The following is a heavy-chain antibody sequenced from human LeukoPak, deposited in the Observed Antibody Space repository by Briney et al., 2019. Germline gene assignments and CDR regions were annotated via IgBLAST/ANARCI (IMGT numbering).Heavy chain of an antibody. J-gene: IGHJ3*01. CDR2: ISSGTSYI. V-gene: IGHV3-21*04. CDR3: ARDKDYGSGSDYNEYVFDF. CDR1: GFTFNTYT. D-gene: IGHD3-10*01. Sequence: GGSLRLSCAAPGFTFNTYTMNWVRQAPGKGLEWVSSISSGTSYIYYADSVKGRFTISRDNAKNSLYLQMNSLRAEDTAVYYCARDKDYGSGSDYNEYVFDFWGQGTMVTVSS.